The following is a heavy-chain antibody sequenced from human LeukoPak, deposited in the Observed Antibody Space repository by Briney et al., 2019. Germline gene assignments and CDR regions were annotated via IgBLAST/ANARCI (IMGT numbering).Heavy chain of an antibody. Sequence: GGSLRLSCAASGFTFSSYAMSWVRQAPGKGLEWVSVISGSGGRTYYADSVKGRFTISRDNSKNTLYLQMNSLRAEDTAVYYCAKSPGFNYDSSGSYYFDYWGQGTLVTVSS. J-gene: IGHJ4*02. D-gene: IGHD3-22*01. CDR1: GFTFSSYA. V-gene: IGHV3-23*01. CDR2: ISGSGGRT. CDR3: AKSPGFNYDSSGSYYFDY.